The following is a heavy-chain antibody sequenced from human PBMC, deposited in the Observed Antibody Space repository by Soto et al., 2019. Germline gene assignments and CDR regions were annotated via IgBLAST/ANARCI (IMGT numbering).Heavy chain of an antibody. J-gene: IGHJ6*02. CDR1: GFTFSSYD. D-gene: IGHD3-9*01. CDR3: ARGNYDILTGSSPMDV. Sequence: GGSLRLSCAASGFTFSSYDMHWVRQATGKGLEWVSAIGTAGDPYYPGSVKGRFTISRENAKNSLYLQMNSLRAGDTAVYYCARGNYDILTGSSPMDVWRQGTTVTVSS. V-gene: IGHV3-13*05. CDR2: IGTAGDP.